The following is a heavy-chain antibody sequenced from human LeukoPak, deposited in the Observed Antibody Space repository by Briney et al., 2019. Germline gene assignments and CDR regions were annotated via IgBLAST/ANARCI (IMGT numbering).Heavy chain of an antibody. V-gene: IGHV3-43*01. CDR2: ISWDGGST. Sequence: GGSLRLSCAASGFTFDDYTMHWVRQAPGKGLEWVSLISWDGGSTYYADSVKGRFTISRDNSKNSLYLQMNSLRIEDTALYYCAKDAYCSGGSCYPPFDYWGQGTLVTVSS. J-gene: IGHJ4*02. CDR3: AKDAYCSGGSCYPPFDY. CDR1: GFTFDDYT. D-gene: IGHD2-15*01.